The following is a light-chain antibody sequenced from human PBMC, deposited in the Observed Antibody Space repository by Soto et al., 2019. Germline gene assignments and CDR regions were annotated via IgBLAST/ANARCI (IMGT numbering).Light chain of an antibody. J-gene: IGKJ2*03. CDR3: QEYNNGPPGHS. CDR2: GAS. V-gene: IGKV3-15*01. Sequence: EIVMTQSPATLSVSPGERATLSCRASESVSSNLAWYQQTPGQAPRLLIYGASTRATGIPARFSGSGSGTESTLTISSLQSEDFAVYYGQEYNNGPPGHSVGQGTKREI. CDR1: ESVSSN.